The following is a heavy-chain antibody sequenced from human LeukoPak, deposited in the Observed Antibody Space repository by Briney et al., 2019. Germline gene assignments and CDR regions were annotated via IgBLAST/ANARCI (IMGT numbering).Heavy chain of an antibody. CDR3: ASRDFWGGYQEDAFDI. Sequence: GESLKISCKGSGYSFTSYWIGWVRQMPGKGLEWMGIIYPGDSDTRYSPSFQGQVTISADKSISTAYLQWSSLKASDTAMYYCASRDFWGGYQEDAFDIWGQGTMVTVSS. D-gene: IGHD3-3*01. J-gene: IGHJ3*02. CDR1: GYSFTSYW. V-gene: IGHV5-51*01. CDR2: IYPGDSDT.